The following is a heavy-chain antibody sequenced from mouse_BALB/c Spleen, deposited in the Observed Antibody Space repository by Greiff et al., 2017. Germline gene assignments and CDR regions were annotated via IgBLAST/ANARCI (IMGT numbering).Heavy chain of an antibody. V-gene: IGHV5-6-2*01. D-gene: IGHD2-1*01. CDR1: GFTFSSYY. CDR3: ARHEGNYFFDY. Sequence: DVMLVESGGGLVKLGGSLKLSCAASGFTFSSYYMSWVRQTPEKRLELVAAINSNGGSTYYPDTVKGRFTISRDNAKNTLYLQMSSLKSEDTALYYCARHEGNYFFDYWGQGTTLTVSS. CDR2: INSNGGST. J-gene: IGHJ2*01.